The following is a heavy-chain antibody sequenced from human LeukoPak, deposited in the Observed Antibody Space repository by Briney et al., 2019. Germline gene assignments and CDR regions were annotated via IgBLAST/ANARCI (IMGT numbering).Heavy chain of an antibody. J-gene: IGHJ3*02. CDR1: GFTFSSYG. Sequence: PGGSLRLSCAASGFTFSSYGMHWVRQAPGKGLEWVGVISYDGSNKYYADSVKGRFTISRDNSKNTLYLQMNSLRAEDTAVYYCAKDVPVLAAFGIWGQGTMVTVSS. CDR2: ISYDGSNK. V-gene: IGHV3-30*18. CDR3: AKDVPVLAAFGI. D-gene: IGHD2-15*01.